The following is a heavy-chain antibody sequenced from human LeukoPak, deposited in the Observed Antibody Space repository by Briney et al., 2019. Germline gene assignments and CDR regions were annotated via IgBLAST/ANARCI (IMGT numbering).Heavy chain of an antibody. CDR3: ARRIAAGGIFDY. V-gene: IGHV5-51*01. CDR2: IYPGDSDT. CDR1: GYSVTNYW. D-gene: IGHD6-13*01. Sequence: GESLKISCKGSGYSVTNYWIAWVRQMPGKGPEWMGIIYPGDSDTRYSPSFQGQVTVSADKSISTAYLQWSSLKASDTAMYYCARRIAAGGIFDYWGQGTLVTVSS. J-gene: IGHJ4*02.